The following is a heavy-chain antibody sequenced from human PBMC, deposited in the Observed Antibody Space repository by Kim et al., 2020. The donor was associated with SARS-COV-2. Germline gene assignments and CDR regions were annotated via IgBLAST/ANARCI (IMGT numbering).Heavy chain of an antibody. CDR1: GYSFTSYW. Sequence: ESLKISCKGSGYSFTSYWISWVRQMPGKGLEWMGRIDPSDSYTNYSPSFQGHVTISADKSISTAYLQWSSLKASDTAMYYCASAYYYGSGSPYYFDYWGQGTLVTVSS. CDR3: ASAYYYGSGSPYYFDY. V-gene: IGHV5-10-1*01. D-gene: IGHD3-10*01. CDR2: IDPSDSYT. J-gene: IGHJ4*02.